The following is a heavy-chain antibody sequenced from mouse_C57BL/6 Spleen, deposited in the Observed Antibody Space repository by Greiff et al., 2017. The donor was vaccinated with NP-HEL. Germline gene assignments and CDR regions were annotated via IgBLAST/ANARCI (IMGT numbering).Heavy chain of an antibody. J-gene: IGHJ1*03. Sequence: DVKLVESEGGLVQPGSSMKLSCTASGFTFSDYYMAWVRQVPEKGLEWVANINYDGSSTYYLDSLKSRFIISRDNAKNILYLQMSSLKSEDTATYYCARVGSRDWYFDVWGTGTTVTVSS. CDR3: ARVGSRDWYFDV. V-gene: IGHV5-16*01. CDR2: INYDGSST. D-gene: IGHD1-1*01. CDR1: GFTFSDYY.